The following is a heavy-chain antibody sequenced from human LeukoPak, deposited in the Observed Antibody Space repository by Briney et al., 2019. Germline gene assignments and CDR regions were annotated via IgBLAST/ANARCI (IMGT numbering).Heavy chain of an antibody. D-gene: IGHD2-8*01. V-gene: IGHV3-7*04. Sequence: GGSLRLSCAASKFTFRRYWMSWVRQAPGKGLEWVAYMNQLGNEKNYLDSVKGRFTISRDNAKNSQYLQMTSLRAEDTAVYYCSRGTYYYEFWGQGTLVTVSS. CDR1: KFTFRRYW. CDR2: MNQLGNEK. J-gene: IGHJ4*02. CDR3: SRGTYYYEF.